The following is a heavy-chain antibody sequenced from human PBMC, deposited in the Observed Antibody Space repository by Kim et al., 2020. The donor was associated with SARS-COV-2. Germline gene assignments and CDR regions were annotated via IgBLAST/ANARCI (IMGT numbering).Heavy chain of an antibody. J-gene: IGHJ4*02. V-gene: IGHV3-7*01. CDR2: IKQDGSEK. CDR1: GFTFSSYW. CDR3: ASDLWFGELLYQY. D-gene: IGHD3-10*01. Sequence: GGSLRLSCAASGFTFSSYWMSWVRQAPGKGLEWVANIKQDGSEKYYVDSVKGRFTISRDNAKNSLYLQMNSLRAEDTAVYYCASDLWFGELLYQYWGQGTLVTVSS.